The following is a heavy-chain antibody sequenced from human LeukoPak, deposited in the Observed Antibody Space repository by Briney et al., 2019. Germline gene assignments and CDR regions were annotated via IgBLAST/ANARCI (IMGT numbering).Heavy chain of an antibody. J-gene: IGHJ4*02. CDR1: GGSISSYY. V-gene: IGHV4-59*01. CDR3: GRAGPGAFFDH. D-gene: IGHD2-2*01. CDR2: IYSESS. Sequence: SATLSLTCTASGGSISSYYWSWIRQPPGKGFEWIGCIYSESSSYNPSLQSRVTISVDTSMNQFSLRLTSMTAADTAVYYCGRAGPGAFFDHWGRGALVTVSS.